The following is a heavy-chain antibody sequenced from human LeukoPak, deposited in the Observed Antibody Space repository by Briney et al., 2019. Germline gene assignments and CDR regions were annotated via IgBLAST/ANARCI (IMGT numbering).Heavy chain of an antibody. Sequence: PSETLSLTCAVYGGSFSGYYWSWIRQPPGQGLEWIGEINHSGSTNYNPSLKSRVTISVDTSKNQFSLKLSSVTAADTAVYYCARGPDRGGDCYPGYLDVWGKGTTVTVSS. D-gene: IGHD2-21*02. CDR2: INHSGST. V-gene: IGHV4-34*01. CDR3: ARGPDRGGDCYPGYLDV. CDR1: GGSFSGYY. J-gene: IGHJ6*03.